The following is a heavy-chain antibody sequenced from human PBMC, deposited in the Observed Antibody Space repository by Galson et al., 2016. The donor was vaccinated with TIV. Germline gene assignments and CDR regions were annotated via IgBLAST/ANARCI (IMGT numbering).Heavy chain of an antibody. Sequence: CAISGDSVSSNSAAWNWIRQSPSRGLEWLGRTYCRSRCYYDYAVSVKSRITIESDTSKNQFSLQLNSVTSEDTAVYYCARAAGRNGATPHATCESFDFWGQGTKVTVSS. CDR2: TYCRSRCYY. J-gene: IGHJ3*01. CDR3: ARAAGRNGATPHATCESFDF. V-gene: IGHV6-1*01. CDR1: GDSVSSNSAA. D-gene: IGHD3-10*01.